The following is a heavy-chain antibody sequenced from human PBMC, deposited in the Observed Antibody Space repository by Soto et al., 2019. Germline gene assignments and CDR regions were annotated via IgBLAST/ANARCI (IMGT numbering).Heavy chain of an antibody. CDR3: ARDRGTSSGYYPYWFDP. Sequence: QVQLVQSGAEVKKPGSSVKVSCKASGGTFSSYAISWVRQAPGQGLEWMGEIIPIFDTAHYAQKFQGRGTIPADESTSTAYMDLSSLRSEATAVYYCARDRGTSSGYYPYWFDPWGQGTLVTVSS. CDR1: GGTFSSYA. CDR2: IIPIFDTA. V-gene: IGHV1-69*12. J-gene: IGHJ5*02. D-gene: IGHD3-22*01.